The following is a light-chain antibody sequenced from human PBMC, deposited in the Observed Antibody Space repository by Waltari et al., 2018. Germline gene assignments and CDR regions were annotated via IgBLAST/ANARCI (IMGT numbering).Light chain of an antibody. CDR1: SNNVGRNDF. CDR3: SSYAGLGPVL. J-gene: IGLJ2*01. V-gene: IGLV2-23*01. CDR2: GYN. Sequence: QSDLTQPASVSGSHGQSINITCNGISNNVGRNDFVSWYQQHPDRAPKVVISGYNKRPSGVPNRFSASNSGNTASLTISGLQAEDEANYYCSSYAGLGPVLFGGGTKLTV.